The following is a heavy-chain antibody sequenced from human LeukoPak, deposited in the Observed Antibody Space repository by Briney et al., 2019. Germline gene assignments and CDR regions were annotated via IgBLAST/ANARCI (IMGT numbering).Heavy chain of an antibody. Sequence: SETLSLTCTVSGGSISGYYWTWIRQPPGKGLEWIGYISYSGSTSSHPSLKGRVIISLDMSKSQFSLKLTSVTAADTAVYYCVRGYSGYPYYLDYWGQGTLVTVSS. D-gene: IGHD5-12*01. J-gene: IGHJ4*02. CDR1: GGSISGYY. V-gene: IGHV4-59*08. CDR3: VRGYSGYPYYLDY. CDR2: ISYSGST.